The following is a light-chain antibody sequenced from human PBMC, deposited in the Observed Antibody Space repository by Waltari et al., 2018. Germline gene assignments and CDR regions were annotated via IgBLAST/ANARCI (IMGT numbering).Light chain of an antibody. Sequence: QSALTQPASVSGSPGQSITISCSGTGSDIGGFNYVSWYQQRPGKAPKLLIYGVSQRPSGVSDLFSGSKSGNRASLTISGLQAEDDSDYYCCSYTTTTTWVFGGGTKLTVL. CDR2: GVS. CDR3: CSYTTTTTWV. CDR1: GSDIGGFNY. V-gene: IGLV2-14*03. J-gene: IGLJ3*02.